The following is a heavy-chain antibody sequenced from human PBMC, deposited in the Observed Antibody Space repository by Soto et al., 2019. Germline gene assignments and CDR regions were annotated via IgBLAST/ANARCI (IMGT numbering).Heavy chain of an antibody. CDR1: GFTFSSYA. J-gene: IGHJ6*02. CDR3: ARDSNEIAVAGPQYYYYGMDV. D-gene: IGHD6-19*01. CDR2: ISYDGSNK. Sequence: GGSLRLSCAASGFTFSSYAMHWVRQAPGKGLEWVAVISYDGSNKYYADSVKGRFTISRDNSKNTLYLQMNSLRAEDTAVYYCARDSNEIAVAGPQYYYYGMDVWGQGTTVTVSS. V-gene: IGHV3-30-3*01.